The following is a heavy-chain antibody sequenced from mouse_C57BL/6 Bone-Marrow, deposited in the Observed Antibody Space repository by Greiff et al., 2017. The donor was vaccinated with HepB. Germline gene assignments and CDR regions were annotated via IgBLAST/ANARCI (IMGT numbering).Heavy chain of an antibody. CDR1: GYTFTSYW. Sequence: QVQLQQPGAELVKPGASVKLSCKASGYTFTSYWMQWVKQRPGQGLEWIGEIDPSDSYTNYNQKFKGKATLTVDTSSSTAYMQLSSLTSEDSAVYYCARMDYFSFAYWGQGALVTVSA. CDR3: ARMDYFSFAY. J-gene: IGHJ3*01. CDR2: IDPSDSYT. V-gene: IGHV1-50*01. D-gene: IGHD2-13*01.